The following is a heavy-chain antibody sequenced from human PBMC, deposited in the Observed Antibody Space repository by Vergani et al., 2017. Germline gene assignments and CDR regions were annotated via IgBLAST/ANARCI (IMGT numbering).Heavy chain of an antibody. CDR2: IYTSGST. Sequence: QVQLQESGPGLVKPSQTLSLTCTVSGGSISSGSYYWSWIRQPAGKGLEWIGRIYTSGSTNYNPSLKSRVTISVDTSKNQFSLKLSSVTAADTAVYYCARDVYYYYDSSGYYPLYYYGMDVWGQGTTVTVSS. D-gene: IGHD3-22*01. V-gene: IGHV4-61*02. CDR1: GGSISSGSYY. CDR3: ARDVYYYYDSSGYYPLYYYGMDV. J-gene: IGHJ6*02.